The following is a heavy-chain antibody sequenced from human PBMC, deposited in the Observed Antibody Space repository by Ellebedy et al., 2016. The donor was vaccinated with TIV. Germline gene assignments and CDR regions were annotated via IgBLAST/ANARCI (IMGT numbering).Heavy chain of an antibody. CDR3: ARALRIQLWFGS. Sequence: MPSETLSLTCTVSGGSISSGDYYWNWIRQPPGKGLEWIGYIYYSGSTYYNPSLKSRVTISVDTSKNQFSLKLSSVTAADTAVYYCARALRIQLWFGSWGQGTLVTVSS. CDR2: IYYSGST. CDR1: GGSISSGDYY. J-gene: IGHJ4*02. D-gene: IGHD5-18*01. V-gene: IGHV4-30-4*01.